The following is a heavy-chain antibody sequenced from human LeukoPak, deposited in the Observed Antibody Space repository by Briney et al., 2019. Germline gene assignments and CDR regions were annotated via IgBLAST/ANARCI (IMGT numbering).Heavy chain of an antibody. CDR3: ARAGCSSTSCYENWYYYYYYGMDV. Sequence: GGSLRLSCAASGFTFNTYTMNWVRQAPGKGLEWVSYISGSSGIIDYADSVKGRFTISRDNSKNTLYLQMNSLRAEDTAVYYCARAGCSSTSCYENWYYYYYYGMDVWGQGTTVTVSS. J-gene: IGHJ6*02. V-gene: IGHV3-48*01. CDR1: GFTFNTYT. CDR2: ISGSSGII. D-gene: IGHD2-2*01.